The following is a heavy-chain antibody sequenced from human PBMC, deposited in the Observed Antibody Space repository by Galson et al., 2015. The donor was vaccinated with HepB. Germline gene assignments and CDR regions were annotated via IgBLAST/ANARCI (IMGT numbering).Heavy chain of an antibody. V-gene: IGHV3-74*03. CDR1: GFTFSIYW. CDR2: ISTDGSST. D-gene: IGHD3-10*01. CDR3: ARGGELLWFGADRGDWFDP. J-gene: IGHJ5*02. Sequence: SLRLSCAASGFTFSIYWMHWVRQAPEKGLEWVSRISTDGSSTAYADAVKGRFTISRDNAKNTLYLQMNSLRSEDTAVYYCARGGELLWFGADRGDWFDPWGQGTLVTVSS.